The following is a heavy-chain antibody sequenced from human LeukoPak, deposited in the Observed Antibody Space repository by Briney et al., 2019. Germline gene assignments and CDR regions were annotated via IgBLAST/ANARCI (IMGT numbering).Heavy chain of an antibody. CDR1: GGSISSYY. J-gene: IGHJ6*02. Sequence: SETLSLTCTVSGGSISSYYWSWIRQPPGKGLEWIGYIYYSGSTNYNPSLKSRVTISVDTSKNQFSLELSSVTAADTAVYYCARDRTVPAAGYYGMDVWGQGTTVTVSS. V-gene: IGHV4-59*01. D-gene: IGHD2-2*01. CDR2: IYYSGST. CDR3: ARDRTVPAAGYYGMDV.